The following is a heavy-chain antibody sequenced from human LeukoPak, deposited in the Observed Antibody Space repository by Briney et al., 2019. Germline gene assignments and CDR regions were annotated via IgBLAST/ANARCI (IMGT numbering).Heavy chain of an antibody. CDR1: GFTFDDYA. CDR3: KYASVEYYFDY. D-gene: IGHD1-26*01. Sequence: PGGSLRLSCAASGFTFDDYAMHWVRQVPGKGPEWVSGISWNSVNIVYADSVKGRYTISRDNANNSLYLQMNNLRAEDTALYCGKYASVEYYFDYWGQGTLVTVSS. J-gene: IGHJ4*02. V-gene: IGHV3-9*01. CDR2: ISWNSVNI.